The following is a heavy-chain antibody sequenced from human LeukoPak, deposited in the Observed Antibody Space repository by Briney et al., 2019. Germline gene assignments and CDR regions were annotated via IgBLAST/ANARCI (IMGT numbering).Heavy chain of an antibody. Sequence: GRSLRRSFAAPGFPFSSYGMHWVRRAPGKGLGWVAVIWYDGSNKYYADSVKGRFTISRDNSKNTLYLQMNSLRAEDTAVYYCAKDTGSSGWLDYWGQGTLVTVSS. CDR2: IWYDGSNK. J-gene: IGHJ4*02. V-gene: IGHV3-33*06. D-gene: IGHD6-19*01. CDR3: AKDTGSSGWLDY. CDR1: GFPFSSYG.